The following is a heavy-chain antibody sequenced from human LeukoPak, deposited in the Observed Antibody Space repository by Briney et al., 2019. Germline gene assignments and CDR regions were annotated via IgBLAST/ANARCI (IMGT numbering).Heavy chain of an antibody. CDR2: ISSSSSYI. D-gene: IGHD6-6*01. J-gene: IGHJ6*03. V-gene: IGHV3-21*01. CDR1: GFTFSSYS. CDR3: AKCLPLFSSASDYMDV. Sequence: GGSLRLSCAASGFTFSSYSMNWVRQAPGKGLEWVSSISSSSSYIYYADSVKGRFTISRDNAKNTVSLQMNSLRLEDTAVYYCAKCLPLFSSASDYMDVWGTGTTVIVSS.